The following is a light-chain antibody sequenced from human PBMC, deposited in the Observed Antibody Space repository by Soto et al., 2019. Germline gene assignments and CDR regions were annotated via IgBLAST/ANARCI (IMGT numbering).Light chain of an antibody. CDR3: SSYASIRGVV. CDR1: SSDVGGYNY. Sequence: QSALTQPASVSGSPGQSITISCTGTSSDVGGYNYVSWYQQHPGKAPKLMIYEVSNRPSGVSDRFSGSKSGNTASLIISGLQTEDEADYYGSSYASIRGVVFGGGTKRTVL. CDR2: EVS. J-gene: IGLJ2*01. V-gene: IGLV2-14*01.